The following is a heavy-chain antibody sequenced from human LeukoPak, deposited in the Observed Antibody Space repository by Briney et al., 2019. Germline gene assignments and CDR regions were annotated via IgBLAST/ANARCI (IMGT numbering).Heavy chain of an antibody. D-gene: IGHD6-13*01. CDR2: IWYDGSNK. CDR1: GFTFSSYG. CDR3: ARAIAAAGTSGVYYYYYGMDV. J-gene: IGHJ6*02. V-gene: IGHV3-33*01. Sequence: PGGSLRLSCAASGFTFSSYGMHWVRQAPGKGLEWVAVIWYDGSNKYYADSVKGRFTISRDNSKNTLYLQMNSLRAEDTAVYYCARAIAAAGTSGVYYYYYGMDVWGQGTTVTVSS.